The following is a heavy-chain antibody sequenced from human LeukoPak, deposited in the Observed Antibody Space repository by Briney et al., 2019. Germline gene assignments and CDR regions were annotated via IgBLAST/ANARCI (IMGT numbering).Heavy chain of an antibody. CDR1: GFTVSSNY. Sequence: GGSLRLSCAASGFTVSSNYMSWVRHAPGEGLEWVSVIYSGGSTYYADSSKGRFTISRDSPKNTLYLQMNSLRAEDTAVYFCATRGVVIRVFLVGFHKEAYYFDSWGKGALVTVSS. J-gene: IGHJ4*02. V-gene: IGHV3-53*01. CDR2: IYSGGST. CDR3: ATRGVVIRVFLVGFHKEAYYFDS. D-gene: IGHD3-10*01.